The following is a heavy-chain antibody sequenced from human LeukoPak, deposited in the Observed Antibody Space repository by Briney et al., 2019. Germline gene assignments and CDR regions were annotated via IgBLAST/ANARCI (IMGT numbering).Heavy chain of an antibody. CDR1: GYSFTSNW. J-gene: IGHJ4*02. CDR3: ARHKRSLPYDF. D-gene: IGHD3-3*01. CDR2: IYPSDSDT. Sequence: GEPLKISCKGSGYSFTSNWIGWVRQMPGKGLEWMGIIYPSDSDTRYSPSFQGQVTISADKSINTAYLQWSSLKASDTAMYYCARHKRSLPYDFWGQGTLVTVSS. V-gene: IGHV5-51*01.